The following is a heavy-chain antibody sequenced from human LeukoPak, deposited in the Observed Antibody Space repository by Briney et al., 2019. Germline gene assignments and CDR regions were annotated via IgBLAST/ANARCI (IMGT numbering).Heavy chain of an antibody. CDR3: ARGVFRWSGYYTSPPDY. CDR1: GASISSYY. CDR2: IYYSGST. D-gene: IGHD3-3*01. Sequence: SETLSLTCTVSGASISSYYWSWIRQHPGKGLEWIGYIYYSGSTYYNPSLKSRVTISVDTSKNQFSLKLSSVTAADTAVYYCARGVFRWSGYYTSPPDYWGQGTLVTVSS. V-gene: IGHV4-59*06. J-gene: IGHJ4*02.